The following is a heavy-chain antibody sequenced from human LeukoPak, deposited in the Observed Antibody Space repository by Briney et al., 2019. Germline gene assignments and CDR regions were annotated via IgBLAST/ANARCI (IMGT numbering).Heavy chain of an antibody. CDR2: IGSGFDT. J-gene: IGHJ3*02. D-gene: IGHD2-15*01. Sequence: GGSLRLSCAASGFTFSSYDMHWVRQGTGKGLEWVSGIGSGFDTYYADSVKCRFTISRENAKNSLYLQLNSLRAGDTAVYYCGRAIRFCSDGSCSLGAFDIWGQGTMVTVSS. V-gene: IGHV3-13*04. CDR3: GRAIRFCSDGSCSLGAFDI. CDR1: GFTFSSYD.